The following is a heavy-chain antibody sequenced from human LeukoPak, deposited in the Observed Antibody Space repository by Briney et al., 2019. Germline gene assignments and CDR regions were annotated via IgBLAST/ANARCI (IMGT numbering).Heavy chain of an antibody. J-gene: IGHJ4*02. CDR2: ISFDGTNK. D-gene: IGHD1-20*01. CDR1: RFTFGSYA. Sequence: GGSLRLSCAASRFTFGSYAMHWVRQAPGKGLEWVALISFDGTNKYYADSVKGRFTISRDNSKNTLYLQMNSLRPEDTAVYHCARDPPAITGTSYYCDYWGQGTLVTVSS. V-gene: IGHV3-30-3*01. CDR3: ARDPPAITGTSYYCDY.